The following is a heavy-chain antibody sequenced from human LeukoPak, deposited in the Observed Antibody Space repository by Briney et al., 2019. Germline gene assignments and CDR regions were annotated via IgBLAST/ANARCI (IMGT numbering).Heavy chain of an antibody. CDR1: GFTFSSYW. J-gene: IGHJ3*02. V-gene: IGHV3-74*01. CDR2: INGDGSST. Sequence: GGSLRLSCAASGFTFSSYWMHWVRQAPGKGLVWVSRINGDGSSTSYADSVKGRFTISRDNAKNTLYLQMNSLRAEDTAVYYCARDADLEDDAFDIWGQGTMVTVSS. CDR3: ARDADLEDDAFDI.